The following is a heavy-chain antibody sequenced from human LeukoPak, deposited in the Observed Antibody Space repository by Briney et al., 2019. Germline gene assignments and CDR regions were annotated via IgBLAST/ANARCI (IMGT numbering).Heavy chain of an antibody. J-gene: IGHJ5*02. CDR3: ASSSYSCSSS. Sequence: GGSLRLSCAPSGLTFTNNWMIGVRQAPGRGREGVANINEDGSKKYYVGSVEGRFTISRDNAKNSVFLQMNSLRADDTAMYYCASSSYSCSSSWGQGTLVTVSS. CDR1: GLTFTNNW. D-gene: IGHD3-10*01. V-gene: IGHV3-7*01. CDR2: INEDGSKK.